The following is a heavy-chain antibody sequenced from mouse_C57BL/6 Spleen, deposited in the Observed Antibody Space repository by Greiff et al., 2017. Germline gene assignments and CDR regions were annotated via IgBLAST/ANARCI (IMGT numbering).Heavy chain of an antibody. CDR2: LAPNSGGT. CDR3: ARETELGRDWDFDV. V-gene: IGHV1-72*01. CDR1: GYTFTSYW. D-gene: IGHD4-1*01. J-gene: IGHJ1*03. Sequence: QVQLQQPGAELVKPGASVKLSCKASGYTFTSYWMHWVKQRPGRGLEWIGRLAPNSGGTKYNEKFKSKATLTVDKPSSTAYMQLSSLTSEDSAVYYCARETELGRDWDFDVWGTGTTVTGSS.